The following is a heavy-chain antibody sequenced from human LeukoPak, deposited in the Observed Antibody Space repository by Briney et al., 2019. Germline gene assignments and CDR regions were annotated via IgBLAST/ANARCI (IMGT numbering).Heavy chain of an antibody. J-gene: IGHJ4*02. CDR2: ISAYNGNT. Sequence: ASVKVSCKASGYTFTSYGIIWVRQAPGQGLEWMGWISAYNGNTNYAQKLQGRVTMTTDTSTSTAYMELRSLRSDDTAVYYCARGAYIAAAGTTHDYWGQGTLVTVSS. V-gene: IGHV1-18*01. D-gene: IGHD6-13*01. CDR1: GYTFTSYG. CDR3: ARGAYIAAAGTTHDY.